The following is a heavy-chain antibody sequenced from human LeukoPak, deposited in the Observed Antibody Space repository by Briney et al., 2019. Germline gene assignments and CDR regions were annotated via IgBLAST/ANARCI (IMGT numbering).Heavy chain of an antibody. V-gene: IGHV3-23*01. Sequence: GGSLRLSCAASGFTFSSYAMSWVRQAPGKGLEWVSTISGSDGRTYYTDSVKGRFTISRDNAKNSLYLQMNSLRAEDTAVYYCARDEVTMVRGVLYYWGQGTLVTVSS. CDR3: ARDEVTMVRGVLYY. J-gene: IGHJ4*02. D-gene: IGHD3-10*01. CDR1: GFTFSSYA. CDR2: ISGSDGRT.